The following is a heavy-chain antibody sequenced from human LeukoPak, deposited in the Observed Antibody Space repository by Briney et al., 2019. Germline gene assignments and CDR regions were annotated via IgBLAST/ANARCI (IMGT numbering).Heavy chain of an antibody. Sequence: SETLSLTCAVYGGSFSRYYWSWIRQPPGKGLEWIGEINHSGSTNYNPSLKSRVTISVDTSKNQFSLKLSSVTAADTAVYYCARGLGVVVPAAISSFDYWGQGTLVTVSS. D-gene: IGHD2-2*02. V-gene: IGHV4-34*01. J-gene: IGHJ4*02. CDR2: INHSGST. CDR1: GGSFSRYY. CDR3: ARGLGVVVPAAISSFDY.